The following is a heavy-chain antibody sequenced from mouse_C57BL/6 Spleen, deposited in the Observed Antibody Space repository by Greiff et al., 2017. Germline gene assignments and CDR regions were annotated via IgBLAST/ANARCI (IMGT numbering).Heavy chain of an antibody. CDR3: ARGGYYGNYGTY. J-gene: IGHJ3*01. Sequence: QVQLQQSGAELVRPGTSVKVSCKASGYAFTNYLIEWVKQRPGQGLEWIGVINPGSGGTNYNEKFKGKATLTADKSSSTAYMQLSSLTSEDSAVYFGARGGYYGNYGTYWGQGTLVTVSA. CDR1: GYAFTNYL. CDR2: INPGSGGT. D-gene: IGHD2-1*01. V-gene: IGHV1-54*01.